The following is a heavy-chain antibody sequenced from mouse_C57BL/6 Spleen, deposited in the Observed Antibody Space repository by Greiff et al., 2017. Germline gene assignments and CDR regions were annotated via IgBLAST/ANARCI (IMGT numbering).Heavy chain of an antibody. CDR1: GFTFSDYG. Sequence: EVQLVESGGGLVKPGGSLKLSCAASGFTFSDYGMHWVRQAPEKGLEWVAYISSGSSTIYYADTVKGRFTLSRDNAKNTLFLQMTSLRSEDTAMYYCATYYGNSDGYAMDYWGQGTSVTVSS. J-gene: IGHJ4*01. V-gene: IGHV5-17*01. CDR2: ISSGSSTI. CDR3: ATYYGNSDGYAMDY. D-gene: IGHD2-10*01.